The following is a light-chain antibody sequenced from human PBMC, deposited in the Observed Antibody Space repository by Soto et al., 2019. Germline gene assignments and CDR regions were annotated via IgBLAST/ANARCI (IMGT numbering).Light chain of an antibody. V-gene: IGKV3-20*01. CDR2: AAS. J-gene: IGKJ4*01. CDR1: QILSGTY. CDR3: QHYVSSPLT. Sequence: DIVLTQSPDTLSLSPGESATLSCRASQILSGTYLAWYQQKLGQSLRLLIYAASTRATGVPDRFSGSGSGTDFTLTISRLEPEDFAVYYCQHYVSSPLTFGGGTKVEIK.